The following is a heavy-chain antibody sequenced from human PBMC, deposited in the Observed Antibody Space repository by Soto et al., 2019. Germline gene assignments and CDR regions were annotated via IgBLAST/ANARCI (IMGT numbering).Heavy chain of an antibody. CDR2: IYYSGST. Sequence: QLQLQESGPGLVKPSETLSLTCTVAAGSLSSSSYYWGWIRQPPGKGLEWIGSIYYSGSTYYNPSLKSRVTISVDTSKNQSSRKLISVTAADTAVYYCARVGGYCSGGSCYSPNWFDPWGQGTLVTVSS. J-gene: IGHJ5*02. V-gene: IGHV4-39*01. CDR3: ARVGGYCSGGSCYSPNWFDP. CDR1: AGSLSSSSYY. D-gene: IGHD2-15*01.